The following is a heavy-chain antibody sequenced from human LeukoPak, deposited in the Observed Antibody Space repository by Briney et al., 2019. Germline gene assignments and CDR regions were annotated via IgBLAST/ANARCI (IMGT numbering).Heavy chain of an antibody. CDR2: SRNKANSYTT. J-gene: IGHJ4*02. CDR1: GFIFSDHY. V-gene: IGHV3-72*01. Sequence: GGSLRLSCAASGFIFSDHYMGWVRQVPGKGLEWVGRSRNKANSYTTEYAASVKGRFTISRDDSKNSLYLQMNSLQIEDTAVYYCGRDNYDNSIHHPFDYWGQGTLVTVSS. D-gene: IGHD3-22*01. CDR3: GRDNYDNSIHHPFDY.